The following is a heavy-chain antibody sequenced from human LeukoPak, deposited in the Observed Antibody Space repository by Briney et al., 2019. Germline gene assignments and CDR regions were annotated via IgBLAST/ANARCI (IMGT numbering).Heavy chain of an antibody. Sequence: PGGSLRLSCAASGFTFSTYGMHRVRQAPGRGREWVSYISSSGSTTYYADSVKGRFTISRDNAKNSLYLQTNSLRAEDTAVYYCVRVDTAMVEVDYWGQGTLVTVSS. D-gene: IGHD5-18*01. CDR2: ISSSGSTT. CDR3: VRVDTAMVEVDY. CDR1: GFTFSTYG. V-gene: IGHV3-48*04. J-gene: IGHJ4*02.